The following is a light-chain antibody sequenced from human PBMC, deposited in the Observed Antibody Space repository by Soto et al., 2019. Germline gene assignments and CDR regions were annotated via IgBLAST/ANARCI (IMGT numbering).Light chain of an antibody. Sequence: EIVLTQSPGTLSMSPWERATLSCRASQSLSSSSLAWYQQKPGQAPRLLISGASSRAADIPDRFSGSGSGTDFTLTISSLEPEDFAVYYCQQRRNWQVTFGQGTRLEIK. CDR3: QQRRNWQVT. CDR2: GAS. V-gene: IGKV3D-20*02. CDR1: QSLSSSS. J-gene: IGKJ5*01.